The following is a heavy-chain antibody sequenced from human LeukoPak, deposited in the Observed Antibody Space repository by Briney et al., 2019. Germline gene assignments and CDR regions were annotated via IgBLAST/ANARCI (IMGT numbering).Heavy chain of an antibody. V-gene: IGHV3-74*01. CDR3: SRAMSGGNSAHDY. Sequence: GGSLRLSCAASGFTLSSYWMHWVRQVPGKGLVWVSRINTDGSNTVYAGSVKGRFTISRDNAKNTVYLQMNSLRAEDTAVYYCSRAMSGGNSAHDYWGQGTLVTVSS. CDR1: GFTLSSYW. J-gene: IGHJ4*02. D-gene: IGHD4-23*01. CDR2: INTDGSNT.